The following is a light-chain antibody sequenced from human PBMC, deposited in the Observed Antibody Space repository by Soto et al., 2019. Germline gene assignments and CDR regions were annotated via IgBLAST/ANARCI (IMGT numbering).Light chain of an antibody. V-gene: IGLV2-8*01. CDR3: SSYAGRNNPVFV. CDR1: SSDVGGFNY. J-gene: IGLJ1*01. CDR2: EVT. Sequence: QSLLTQTPSASGSPGQSITISCTGTSSDVGGFNYVSWHQQHPGKAPKVIIYEVTKQPSGVPERFSGSKSANTASLTVSGLQAEDEADYYCSSYAGRNNPVFVFGKGTKVSVL.